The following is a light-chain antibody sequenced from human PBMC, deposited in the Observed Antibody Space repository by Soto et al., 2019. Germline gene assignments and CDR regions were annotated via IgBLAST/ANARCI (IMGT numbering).Light chain of an antibody. V-gene: IGKV3-20*01. CDR2: GES. CDR1: QRVSSSY. J-gene: IGKJ3*01. CDR3: QQYGSSPGFT. Sequence: EIVLTQSPGTLSLSPGERATLSCRASQRVSSSYLAWYQQKPGQAPRLLIYGESSRATGIPDRFSGSGSGTDFSLTISRLEPEDFAVYYCQQYGSSPGFTFGPGTKVDIK.